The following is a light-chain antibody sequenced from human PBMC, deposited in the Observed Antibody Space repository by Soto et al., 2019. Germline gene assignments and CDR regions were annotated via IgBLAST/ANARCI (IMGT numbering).Light chain of an antibody. CDR2: DXS. J-gene: IGKJ4*01. Sequence: ILLTQSPATLPLSTGESATFPXRASQSISIFFAWYQQQPGXSPSXXXYDXSNRATGIPARLSGSGSATDFTLTISSIEPADFEAYYCQHRTNWTRTFGGGTKVDI. CDR3: QHRTNWTRT. V-gene: IGKV3-11*01. CDR1: QSISIF.